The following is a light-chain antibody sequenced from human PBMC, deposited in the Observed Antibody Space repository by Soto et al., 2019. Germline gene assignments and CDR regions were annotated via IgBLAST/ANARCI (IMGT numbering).Light chain of an antibody. Sequence: QSVLTQPPSASGSPGQSVTISCTGTSSDVGGYNYVSWYQQYPGKAPKLMIYEVSKRPSGVPDRFSGSKSGNTASLTVSGLQAEDEADYYCSSFAGSSNFPYVFGTGTKLTVL. V-gene: IGLV2-8*01. CDR3: SSFAGSSNFPYV. J-gene: IGLJ1*01. CDR1: SSDVGGYNY. CDR2: EVS.